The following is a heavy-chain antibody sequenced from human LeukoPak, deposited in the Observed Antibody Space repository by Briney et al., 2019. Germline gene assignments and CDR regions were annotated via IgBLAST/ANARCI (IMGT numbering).Heavy chain of an antibody. J-gene: IGHJ6*02. CDR2: IIPIFGTA. CDR1: GGTFSSYA. D-gene: IGHD2-2*01. V-gene: IGHV1-69*13. Sequence: ASVKVSCKASGGTFSSYAISWVRQAPGQGLEWMGGIIPIFGTANYAQKFQGRVTITADESTSTAYMELSSLRSEDTAVYYCASVVPAATGYYGMDVCGQGTTVTVSS. CDR3: ASVVPAATGYYGMDV.